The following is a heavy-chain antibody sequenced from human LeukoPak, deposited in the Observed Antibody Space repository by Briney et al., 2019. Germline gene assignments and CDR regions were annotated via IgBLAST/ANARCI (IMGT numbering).Heavy chain of an antibody. D-gene: IGHD3-22*01. Sequence: ASVKVSCKASGYTFTSYDINWVRQATGQGLEWMGWMNVNNGNTGYAQKFQGRVTMTRNTSISTAYIDLSSLRSEDTAVYYCARRYFDSSDYYTYYFDYWGQGTLVTVSS. J-gene: IGHJ4*02. CDR2: MNVNNGNT. CDR1: GYTFTSYD. CDR3: ARRYFDSSDYYTYYFDY. V-gene: IGHV1-8*01.